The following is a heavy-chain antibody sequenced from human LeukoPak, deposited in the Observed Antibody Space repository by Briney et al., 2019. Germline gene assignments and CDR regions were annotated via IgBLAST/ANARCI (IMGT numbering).Heavy chain of an antibody. D-gene: IGHD6-13*01. CDR3: AHPTEYSSSWYGNWFDP. CDR1: GGSISSSSYY. CDR2: ISGSGGST. Sequence: ETLSLTCTVSGGSISSSSYYWGGIRQPPGKGLEWVSAISGSGGSTYYADSVKGRFTISRDNSKNTLYLQMNSLRAEDTAVYYCAHPTEYSSSWYGNWFDPWGQGTLVTVSS. V-gene: IGHV3-23*01. J-gene: IGHJ5*02.